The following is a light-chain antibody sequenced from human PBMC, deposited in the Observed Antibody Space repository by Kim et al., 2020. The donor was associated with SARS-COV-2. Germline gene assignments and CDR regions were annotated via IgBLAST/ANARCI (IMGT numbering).Light chain of an antibody. V-gene: IGKV1-5*03. Sequence: DIQMTQSPSTLSASVGDRVTITCRASQNIGSWLAWYQQKPGKAPKLLIYKASSLESGVPSRFSGSGSETEFTLTISSLQPDDFATYYCQQYNSYLLTFGQGTRLEI. J-gene: IGKJ5*01. CDR1: QNIGSW. CDR3: QQYNSYLLT. CDR2: KAS.